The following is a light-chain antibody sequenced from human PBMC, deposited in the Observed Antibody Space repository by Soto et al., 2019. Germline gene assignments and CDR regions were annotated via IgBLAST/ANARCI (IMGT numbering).Light chain of an antibody. Sequence: EIVMTQSPATLSVSPGERATLSCRASQSVSTKLAWYKQKPGQAPRLLIYGASTRATGIPARFSGSGSGTEFTLTISSLQSEDFAVYYCQHYNNWPLTFGGGTKVETK. J-gene: IGKJ4*01. CDR3: QHYNNWPLT. CDR1: QSVSTK. CDR2: GAS. V-gene: IGKV3-15*01.